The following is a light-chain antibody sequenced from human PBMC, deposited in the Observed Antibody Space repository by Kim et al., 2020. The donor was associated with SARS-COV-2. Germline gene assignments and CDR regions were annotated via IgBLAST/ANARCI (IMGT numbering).Light chain of an antibody. J-gene: IGLJ2*01. CDR3: GAWDDKLSGPA. V-gene: IGLV1-44*01. Sequence: GQRVTITWSGSDSNIGRYTVIWYQLLPRAAPKLLIYYTPQRPSGIPDRFSGSKSGPSASLAISGLRSEDDAEYFCGAWDDKLSGPAFGGGTQLTVL. CDR2: YTP. CDR1: DSNIGRYT.